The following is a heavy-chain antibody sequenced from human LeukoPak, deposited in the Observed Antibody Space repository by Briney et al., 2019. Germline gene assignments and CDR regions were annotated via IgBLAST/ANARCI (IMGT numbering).Heavy chain of an antibody. CDR1: GFTFSRYG. Sequence: GGSLRLSCAASGFTFSRYGMHWVRQATGKGLEWVAVIWYDGSNKDYADSVKGRFSISRDNPKNTLYLQMNSLRAEDTAVYYCARGHIVGATSFDHWGQGTLVTVSS. CDR2: IWYDGSNK. J-gene: IGHJ4*02. D-gene: IGHD1-26*01. CDR3: ARGHIVGATSFDH. V-gene: IGHV3-33*01.